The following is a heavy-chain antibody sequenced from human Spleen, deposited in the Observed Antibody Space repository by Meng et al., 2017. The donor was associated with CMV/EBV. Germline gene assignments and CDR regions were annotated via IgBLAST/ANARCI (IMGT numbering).Heavy chain of an antibody. D-gene: IGHD2-2*01. CDR3: ARAPEEYQLLFGSDAYYFDY. CDR1: GGTFTSYG. Sequence: ASVKVSCKASGGTFTSYGISWVRQAPGQGLERMGWISAYNGNTNYAQKLQGRVTMTTDTSTSTAYMELRSLRSDDTAVYYCARAPEEYQLLFGSDAYYFDYWGQGTLVTVSS. V-gene: IGHV1-18*01. J-gene: IGHJ4*02. CDR2: ISAYNGNT.